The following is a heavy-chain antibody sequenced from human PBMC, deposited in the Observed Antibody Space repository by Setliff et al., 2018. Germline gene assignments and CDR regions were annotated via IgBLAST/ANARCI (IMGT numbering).Heavy chain of an antibody. D-gene: IGHD3-22*01. CDR1: GYTFTSHY. V-gene: IGHV1-46*01. CDR3: ARDVFPYHYEGAFDI. Sequence: ASVKVSCKASGYTFTSHYMHWVRQAPGLGLEWMGTINPSSGRTSYARKFQGRVTMTRGTSTSTVYMDMSSLRSEDTAVYYCARDVFPYHYEGAFDIWGQGTMVTVSS. J-gene: IGHJ3*02. CDR2: INPSSGRT.